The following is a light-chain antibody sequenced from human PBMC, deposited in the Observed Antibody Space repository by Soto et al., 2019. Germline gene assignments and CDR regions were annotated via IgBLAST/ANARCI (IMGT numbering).Light chain of an antibody. CDR1: QSINSN. CDR2: DAS. J-gene: IGKJ2*01. CDR3: QQRAIWPPYT. V-gene: IGKV3-11*01. Sequence: TQSPATLSVSPGDRATLSCRASQSINSNLAWYQQKPGQAPRLLIYDASNRATGIPARFSGSGSGTDFTLTISSLEPEDFAVYYCQQRAIWPPYTFGQGTKLDIK.